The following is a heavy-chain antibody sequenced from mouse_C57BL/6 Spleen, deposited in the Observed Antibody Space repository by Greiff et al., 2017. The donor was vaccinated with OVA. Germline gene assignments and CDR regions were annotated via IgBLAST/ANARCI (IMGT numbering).Heavy chain of an antibody. Sequence: QVQLKESGAELVRPGTSVKVSCKASGYAFTNYLIEWVKQRPGQGLEWIGVINPGSGGTNYNEKFKGKATLTADKSSSTAYMQLSSLTSEDSAVYFCARDSLGDEGLTWYFDVWGTGTTVTVSS. J-gene: IGHJ1*03. CDR2: INPGSGGT. CDR3: ARDSLGDEGLTWYFDV. D-gene: IGHD2-10*02. V-gene: IGHV1-54*01. CDR1: GYAFTNYL.